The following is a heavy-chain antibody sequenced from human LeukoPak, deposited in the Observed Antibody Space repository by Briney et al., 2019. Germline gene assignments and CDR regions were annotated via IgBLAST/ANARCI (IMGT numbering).Heavy chain of an antibody. V-gene: IGHV3-30-3*01. Sequence: GRSLRLSCAASGFTFSSYAMHWVRQAPGKGLEWVAVISYDGSNKYYADSVKGRFTISRDNSKNTLYVQMNSLRAEDTAVYYCARDGGDDSSGYYYSYYYYGMDVWGQGTTVTVSS. J-gene: IGHJ6*02. CDR1: GFTFSSYA. CDR3: ARDGGDDSSGYYYSYYYYGMDV. D-gene: IGHD3-22*01. CDR2: ISYDGSNK.